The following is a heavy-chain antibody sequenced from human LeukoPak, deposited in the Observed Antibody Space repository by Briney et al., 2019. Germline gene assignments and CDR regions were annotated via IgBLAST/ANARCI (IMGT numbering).Heavy chain of an antibody. D-gene: IGHD2-2*01. CDR3: ARRLGYCSSTSCRGWFDP. V-gene: IGHV5-51*01. J-gene: IGHJ5*02. CDR1: GYSFTSYW. CDR2: IYPGDSDT. Sequence: GESLKISCKGSGYSFTSYWIGWVRQMPGKGLEWMGIIYPGDSDTRYSPSFQGQVTISADKSISTAYLQWSSLKASDTAMYYCARRLGYCSSTSCRGWFDPWGQGTLVTVSS.